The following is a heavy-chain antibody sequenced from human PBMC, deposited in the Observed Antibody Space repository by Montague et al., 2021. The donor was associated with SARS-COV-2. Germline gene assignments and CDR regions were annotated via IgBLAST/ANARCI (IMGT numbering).Heavy chain of an antibody. D-gene: IGHD6-6*01. J-gene: IGHJ4*02. Sequence: SLRLSCAASGFTFSKFGMNWVRQAPGKGLEWVSTIDPAGDATYYADSVRGRFAISRDNSKNILSLQMDNLTADDTAVYYCASSNFFAYWGQGTLITVSS. CDR1: GFTFSKFG. CDR3: ASSNFFAY. V-gene: IGHV3-23*01. CDR2: IDPAGDAT.